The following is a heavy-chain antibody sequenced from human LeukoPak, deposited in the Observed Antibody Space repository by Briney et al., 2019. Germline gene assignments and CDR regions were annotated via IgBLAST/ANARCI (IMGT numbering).Heavy chain of an antibody. J-gene: IGHJ4*02. Sequence: PGGSLRLSCAASGFTFSSCWMHWVRQVPGKGLVWVSRINTDGTTTSYADSVKGRFTISRDNAKNTLYLQMNSLRAEDTAVYYCAKMEWQQNYFDYWGQGTLVTVSS. CDR2: INTDGTTT. D-gene: IGHD3-3*01. V-gene: IGHV3-74*01. CDR3: AKMEWQQNYFDY. CDR1: GFTFSSCW.